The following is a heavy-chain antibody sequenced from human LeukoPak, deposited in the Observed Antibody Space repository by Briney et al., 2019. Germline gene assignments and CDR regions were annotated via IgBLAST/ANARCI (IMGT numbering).Heavy chain of an antibody. CDR3: ARQYCSSTTCWAYFDY. D-gene: IGHD2-2*01. CDR1: GGSISSRGHY. V-gene: IGHV4-39*01. CDR2: IYYSGST. Sequence: ASETLSLTCTVSGGSISSRGHYWGWIRQPPGKGLEWIGIIYYSGSTYYNPSLKSRVTISVDTSKNQFSLKLSSVTAADTAVYYCARQYCSSTTCWAYFDYWGQGTLVTVSS. J-gene: IGHJ4*02.